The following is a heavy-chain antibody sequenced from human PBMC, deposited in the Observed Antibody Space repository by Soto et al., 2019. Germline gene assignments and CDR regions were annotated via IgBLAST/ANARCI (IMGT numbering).Heavy chain of an antibody. D-gene: IGHD4-17*01. CDR2: ISNSGGST. CDR3: AKDPTVSLRGSDY. CDR1: GFSFSSYA. J-gene: IGHJ4*02. Sequence: QPGGSLRLSCEASGFSFSSYAMTWVRQAPGKGLEWVSTISNSGGSTYYADSVKGRFTISRDNSKNTLYLQMNSLRDEDTAVYYCAKDPTVSLRGSDYWGLGNLVTVSS. V-gene: IGHV3-23*01.